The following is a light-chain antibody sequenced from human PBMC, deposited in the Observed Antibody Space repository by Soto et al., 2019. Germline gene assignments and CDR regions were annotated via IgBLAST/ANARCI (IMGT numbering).Light chain of an antibody. CDR3: SSYTITSTRSV. CDR1: SRDVGGYKY. Sequence: QSVLTQPASVSGSPGQAITISCNGTSRDVGGYKYVSWYQHHPGKAPKLMIYEVTKRPSGVSNRFSGSKSGNTGSVTICGLLAEDEADYFCSSYTITSTRSVFGTGTKVTVL. V-gene: IGLV2-14*01. J-gene: IGLJ1*01. CDR2: EVT.